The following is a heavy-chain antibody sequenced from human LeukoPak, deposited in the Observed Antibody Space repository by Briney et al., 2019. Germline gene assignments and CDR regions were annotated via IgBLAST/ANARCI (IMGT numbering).Heavy chain of an antibody. J-gene: IGHJ6*03. Sequence: SETLSLTCAVYGGSFSGYYWSWIRQPPGKGLEWIGEINHSGSTNYNPSPKSRVTISVDTSKNQFSLKLSSVTAADTAVYYCARGEPAAMVSYYYYMDVWGKGTTVTVSS. CDR2: INHSGST. D-gene: IGHD5-18*01. CDR3: ARGEPAAMVSYYYYMDV. CDR1: GGSFSGYY. V-gene: IGHV4-34*01.